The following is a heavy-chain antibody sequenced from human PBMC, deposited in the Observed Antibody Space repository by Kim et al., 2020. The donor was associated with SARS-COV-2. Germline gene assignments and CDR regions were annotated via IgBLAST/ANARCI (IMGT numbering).Heavy chain of an antibody. Sequence: ASVKVSCKASGYTFTSYYMHWVRQAPGQGLEWMGIINPSGGSTSYAQKFQGRVTMTRDTSTSTVYMELSSLRSEDTAVYYCAILRMVQGVIIYYYGMDVWGQGTTVTVSS. CDR1: GYTFTSYY. V-gene: IGHV1-46*01. D-gene: IGHD3-10*01. CDR2: INPSGGST. CDR3: AILRMVQGVIIYYYGMDV. J-gene: IGHJ6*02.